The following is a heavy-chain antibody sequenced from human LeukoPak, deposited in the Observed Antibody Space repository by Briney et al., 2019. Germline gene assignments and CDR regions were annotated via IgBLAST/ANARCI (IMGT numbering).Heavy chain of an antibody. CDR2: IKQDGSEK. D-gene: IGHD6-19*01. V-gene: IGHV3-7*01. J-gene: IGHJ3*02. CDR3: ARWGYSSGWYYYDI. CDR1: GFTFSSYW. Sequence: PGGSLRLSCAASGFTFSSYWVSWVRQAPGKGLEWVANIKQDGSEKYYVESVKGRFTISRDNAKNSLYLQMNSLRDEDTAVYYCARWGYSSGWYYYDIWGQGTMVTVSS.